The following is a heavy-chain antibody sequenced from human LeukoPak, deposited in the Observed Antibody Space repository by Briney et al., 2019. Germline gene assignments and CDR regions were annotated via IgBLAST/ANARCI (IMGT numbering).Heavy chain of an antibody. Sequence: SETLSLTCTVSGVSISSYYWSWIRQPPGKGLEWIGYIYYSGSTNDNPSLKSRVTISVDTSKNHLSLKLSSVTAADTAVYYCARDVYYYDSSHSRAFDILGRGTMVTVSS. CDR1: GVSISSYY. CDR2: IYYSGST. J-gene: IGHJ3*02. D-gene: IGHD3-22*01. CDR3: ARDVYYYDSSHSRAFDI. V-gene: IGHV4-59*01.